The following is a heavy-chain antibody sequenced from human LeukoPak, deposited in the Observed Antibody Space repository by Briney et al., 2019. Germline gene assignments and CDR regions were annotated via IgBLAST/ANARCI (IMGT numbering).Heavy chain of an antibody. CDR1: GFTLSRYD. J-gene: IGHJ3*02. CDR3: VRVGSNAFDI. CDR2: IGAAGDT. V-gene: IGHV3-13*04. D-gene: IGHD1-26*01. Sequence: QPGRSLRLSCAASGFTLSRYDMHWVRQASGKGLKWVSGIGAAGDTYYADSVKGRFTISRESAKNSLYLQMNSLRAGDTAVYYCVRVGSNAFDIWGRGTMVTVSS.